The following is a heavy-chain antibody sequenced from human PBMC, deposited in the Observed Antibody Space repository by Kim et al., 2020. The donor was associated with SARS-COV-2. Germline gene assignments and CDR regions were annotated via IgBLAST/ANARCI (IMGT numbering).Heavy chain of an antibody. CDR1: GLSFASSS. D-gene: IGHD3-10*01. V-gene: IGHV3-30-3*01. CDR3: ARGNYYESVSLSDYYNGMDV. CDR2: ISFDGRNK. Sequence: GGSLRLSCAASGLSFASSSITFFRPSPGPLLEWVAVISFDGRNKDYADSVKGRFTISRDNSKSTLHLQMNSLRVEDTAVYYCARGNYYESVSLSDYYNGMDVWGQGTTVTVSS. J-gene: IGHJ6*02.